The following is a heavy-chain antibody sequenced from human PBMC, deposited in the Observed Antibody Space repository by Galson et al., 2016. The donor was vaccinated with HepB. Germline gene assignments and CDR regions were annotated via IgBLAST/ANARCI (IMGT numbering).Heavy chain of an antibody. CDR2: IYDSGSP. CDR3: ARAAGHEYYFYGMEV. Sequence: SETLSLTCTVSGGSISSYYWSWIRQPPGKGLEWIGFIYDSGSPNYSPSLKSRVTISVDTSTNEFSLKLSSVTAADTAVYFCARAAGHEYYFYGMEVWGQGTTVTVSS. D-gene: IGHD6-13*01. J-gene: IGHJ6*02. CDR1: GGSISSYY. V-gene: IGHV4-59*01.